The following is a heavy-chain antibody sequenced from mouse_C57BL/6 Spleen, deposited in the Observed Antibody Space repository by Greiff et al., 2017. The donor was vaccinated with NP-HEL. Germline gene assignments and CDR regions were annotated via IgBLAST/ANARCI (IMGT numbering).Heavy chain of an antibody. CDR1: GFTFSDYY. CDR3: ARGDYYGSSYDYAMDY. D-gene: IGHD1-1*01. J-gene: IGHJ4*01. CDR2: INYDGSST. Sequence: DVKLVESEGGLVQPGSSMKLSCTASGFTFSDYYMAWVRQVPEKGLEWVANINYDGSSTYYLDSLKSRFIISRDNAKNILYLQMSSLKSEDTATYYCARGDYYGSSYDYAMDYWGQGTSVTVSS. V-gene: IGHV5-16*01.